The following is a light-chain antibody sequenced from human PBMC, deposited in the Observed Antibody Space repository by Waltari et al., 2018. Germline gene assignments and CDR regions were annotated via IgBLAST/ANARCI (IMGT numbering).Light chain of an antibody. J-gene: IGLJ2*01. V-gene: IGLV2-14*01. CDR3: SSYSYSSGTLVI. Sequence: QSALTQPASVSGSPGQSITISCTGTTSDIGGYNYVSWYQQHPGKAPELCIFEVTNRPSGVSSRVSGSKSANTASLTLSALQADDEADYYCSSYSYSSGTLVIFGGGTRLTVL. CDR1: TSDIGGYNY. CDR2: EVT.